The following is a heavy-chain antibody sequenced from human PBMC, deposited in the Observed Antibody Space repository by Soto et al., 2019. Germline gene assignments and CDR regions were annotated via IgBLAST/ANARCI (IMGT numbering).Heavy chain of an antibody. V-gene: IGHV4-34*01. CDR1: GGSFSGYY. D-gene: IGHD1-1*01. J-gene: IGHJ2*01. CDR2: ITHSGGI. CDR3: ARLFAGASGNWYFDL. Sequence: QVQLQQWGAGLLKPSETLSLTCAVYGGSFSGYYWSWVRQPPGKGLEWIGEITHSGGINYNPSLTSRVIMSLDTSKNQLSLRLNSVSDADTAVYYCARLFAGASGNWYFDLWGRGTLVTVSS.